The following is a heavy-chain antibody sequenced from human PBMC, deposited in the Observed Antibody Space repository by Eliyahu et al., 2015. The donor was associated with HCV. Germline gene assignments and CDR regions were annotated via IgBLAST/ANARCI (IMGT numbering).Heavy chain of an antibody. CDR2: IDPSDSYT. V-gene: IGHV5-10-1*03. D-gene: IGHD2-2*01. CDR1: GYSFTSYW. CDR3: ARLGQLPNLYYYGMDV. J-gene: IGHJ6*02. Sequence: EVQLVQSGAEVKKPGESLRISCKGSGYSFTSYWISWVRQMPGKGLEWMGRIDPSDSYTNYSPSFQGHVTISADKSISTAYLQWSSLKASDTAMYYCARLGQLPNLYYYGMDVWGQGTTVTVSS.